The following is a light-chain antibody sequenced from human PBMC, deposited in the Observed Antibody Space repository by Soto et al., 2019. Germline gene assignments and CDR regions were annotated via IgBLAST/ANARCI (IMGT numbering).Light chain of an antibody. V-gene: IGKV1-5*03. J-gene: IGKJ2*01. Sequence: DIPMTQSPSTLSASVGDRVTITCRASQSISYWLAWYQQKPGKAPNLLIYKASSLESGVPSRFSGSGSGTELTFTISSLQPDDFATYYCRHYNTYSPPYTFGQGTKLEIK. CDR3: RHYNTYSPPYT. CDR2: KAS. CDR1: QSISYW.